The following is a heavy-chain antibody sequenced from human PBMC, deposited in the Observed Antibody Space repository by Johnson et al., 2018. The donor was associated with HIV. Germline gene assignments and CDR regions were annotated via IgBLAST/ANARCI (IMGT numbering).Heavy chain of an antibody. Sequence: QVQLVESGGGVVQPGRSLRLSCAASGFTFSSYAMHWVRQAPGKGLEWVAVISYDGSDKYYADSVKGRFTISRDSSKNTLYLQMSSLKTEDTAVYYCTRDRDGVGVSWGQGTMVTVSS. J-gene: IGHJ3*01. V-gene: IGHV3-30*04. CDR2: ISYDGSDK. D-gene: IGHD3-10*01. CDR1: GFTFSSYA. CDR3: TRDRDGVGVS.